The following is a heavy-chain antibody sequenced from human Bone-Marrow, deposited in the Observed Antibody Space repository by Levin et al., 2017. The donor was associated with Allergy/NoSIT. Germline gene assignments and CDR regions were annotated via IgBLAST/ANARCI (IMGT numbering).Heavy chain of an antibody. CDR2: IHRSGSSA. CDR3: AKILRPDTYYFMDV. J-gene: IGHJ6*03. Sequence: GESLKIPCVASGFTLGTHAMTWVRQAPGKGLEWISLIHRSGSSAFYADSVKGRFSISRDESKDTLYLHMNSLRADDTAVYYCAKILRPDTYYFMDVWGRGTTVTISS. CDR1: GFTLGTHA. D-gene: IGHD6-6*01. V-gene: IGHV3-23*05.